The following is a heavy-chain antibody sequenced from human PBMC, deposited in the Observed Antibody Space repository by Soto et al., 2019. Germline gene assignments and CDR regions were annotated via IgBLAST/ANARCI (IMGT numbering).Heavy chain of an antibody. CDR3: ARDRNSNPNYYYYYMDV. V-gene: IGHV3-33*01. CDR1: GFTFSSYG. D-gene: IGHD4-4*01. J-gene: IGHJ6*03. Sequence: QVQLVESGGGVVKSGRSLRLSCAASGFTFSSYGMHWVRQAPGKGLEWVAVIWYDGSNKYYGKSVKGRFTIFRDNSKNTVYLQMNSLTAEDTAVYYCARDRNSNPNYYYYYMDVWGKGATVTVSS. CDR2: IWYDGSNK.